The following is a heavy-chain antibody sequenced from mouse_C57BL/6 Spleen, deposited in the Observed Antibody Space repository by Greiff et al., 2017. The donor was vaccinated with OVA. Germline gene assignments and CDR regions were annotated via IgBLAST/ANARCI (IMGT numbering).Heavy chain of an antibody. V-gene: IGHV1-50*01. Sequence: QVQLQQPGAELVKPGASVKLSCKASGYTFTSYWMQWVKQRSGQGLEWIGEIDPSDSYTNYNQKFKGKATLTVDTSSSTAYMQLSSLTSEDSAVYYCARGGGYSYFDYWGQGTTLTVSS. J-gene: IGHJ2*01. CDR3: ARGGGYSYFDY. D-gene: IGHD2-3*01. CDR2: IDPSDSYT. CDR1: GYTFTSYW.